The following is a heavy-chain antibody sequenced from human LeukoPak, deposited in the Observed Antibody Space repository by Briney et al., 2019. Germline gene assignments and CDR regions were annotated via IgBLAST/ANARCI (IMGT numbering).Heavy chain of an antibody. V-gene: IGHV4-59*01. J-gene: IGHJ4*02. Sequence: SETRSLTCTVSGGSFSRYYWSWIRQPPGKGLEWIGYIYYSGSTSYNPSLKRRVTISVDTSKTQFSLKLSSGTAADTAVYYCARDSSAPYWGQGTLVTVSS. D-gene: IGHD2-2*01. CDR1: GGSFSRYY. CDR3: ARDSSAPY. CDR2: IYYSGST.